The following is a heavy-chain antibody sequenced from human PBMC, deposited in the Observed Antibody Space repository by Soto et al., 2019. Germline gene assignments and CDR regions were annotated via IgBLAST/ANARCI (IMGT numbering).Heavy chain of an antibody. Sequence: PSETLSLTCTVSGGSISSYYWSWIRQPPGKGLEWIGYIYYSGSTNYNPSLKSRVTISVDTSKKQFSLKLSSVTAADTAVYYCERDGFGSGYYNWFDPWGEGSLVTFS. CDR1: GGSISSYY. J-gene: IGHJ5*02. CDR2: IYYSGST. D-gene: IGHD3-3*01. V-gene: IGHV4-59*01. CDR3: ERDGFGSGYYNWFDP.